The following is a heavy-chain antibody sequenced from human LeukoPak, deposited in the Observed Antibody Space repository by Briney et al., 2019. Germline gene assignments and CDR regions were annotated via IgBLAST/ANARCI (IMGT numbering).Heavy chain of an antibody. J-gene: IGHJ5*02. V-gene: IGHV4-4*07. CDR3: AREYYYDFWSGHVNWFDP. D-gene: IGHD3-3*01. CDR2: IFTSGIT. CDR1: GGPFSGYY. Sequence: SETLSLTCTVSGGPFSGYYWSWIRQPAGKPLEWIGRIFTSGITTYNPSLRSRVTMSVDTSKSQFSLNLGSVTAADTAVYFCAREYYYDFWSGHVNWFDPWGQGTLVTVSS.